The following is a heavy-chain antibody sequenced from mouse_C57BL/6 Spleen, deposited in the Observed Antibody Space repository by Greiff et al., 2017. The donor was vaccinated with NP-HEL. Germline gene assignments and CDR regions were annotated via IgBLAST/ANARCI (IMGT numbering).Heavy chain of an antibody. D-gene: IGHD2-10*02. CDR2: INYDGSST. Sequence: EVQLVESEGGLVQPGSSMKLSCTASGFTFSDYYMAWVRQVPEKGLEWVANINYDGSSTYYLDSLKSRFIISRDNAKNILYLQMSSLKSEDTATYYCARDQGYGNLVYFGYWGQGTTVTVAT. V-gene: IGHV5-16*01. CDR1: GFTFSDYY. J-gene: IGHJ2*01. CDR3: ARDQGYGNLVYFGY.